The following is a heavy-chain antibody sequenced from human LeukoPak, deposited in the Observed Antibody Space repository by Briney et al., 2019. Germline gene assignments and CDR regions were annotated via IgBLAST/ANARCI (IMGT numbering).Heavy chain of an antibody. Sequence: GGSLRRSCAASGFTFSSYAMSWVRQAPGKGLEWVSAISGSGGSTYYADSVKGRFTISRDNSKNTLYLQMNSLRAEDTAVYYCAKDQTIFGVVQDQYFDYWGQGTLVTVSS. V-gene: IGHV3-23*01. CDR3: AKDQTIFGVVQDQYFDY. J-gene: IGHJ4*02. CDR2: ISGSGGST. CDR1: GFTFSSYA. D-gene: IGHD3-3*01.